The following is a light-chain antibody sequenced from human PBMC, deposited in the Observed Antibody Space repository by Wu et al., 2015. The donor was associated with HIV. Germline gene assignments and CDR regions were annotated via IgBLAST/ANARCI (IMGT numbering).Light chain of an antibody. CDR2: DAS. J-gene: IGKJ5*01. Sequence: EVVLTQSPATLSLSPGERATLSCRASQSVSNYLAWYQQKPGQAPRLLIYDASDRATGISARFSGSGSGTEFTLTISSLEPEDFAFYYCQHRFNWPLIFGQGXDWRLN. CDR1: QSVSNY. V-gene: IGKV3-11*01. CDR3: QHRFNWPLI.